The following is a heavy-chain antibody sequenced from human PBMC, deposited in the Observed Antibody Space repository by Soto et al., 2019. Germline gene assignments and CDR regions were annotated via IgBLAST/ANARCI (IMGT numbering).Heavy chain of an antibody. CDR2: ISGSGGST. V-gene: IGHV3-23*01. CDR1: GFTFSSYS. D-gene: IGHD6-13*01. J-gene: IGHJ4*02. Sequence: GGSLRLSCAASGFTFSSYSMNWVRQAPGKGLEWVSAISGSGGSTYYADSVKGRFTISRDNSKNTLYLQMNSLRAEDTAVYYCAYSSTPFDYWGQGTLVTVSS. CDR3: AYSSTPFDY.